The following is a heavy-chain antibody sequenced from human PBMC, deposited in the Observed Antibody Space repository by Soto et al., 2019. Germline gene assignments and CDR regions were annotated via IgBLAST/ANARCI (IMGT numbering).Heavy chain of an antibody. D-gene: IGHD3-16*01. J-gene: IGHJ4*02. CDR3: ASTALMVTSFEY. CDR1: GYTFSTYG. Sequence: QFQLVQSGAEVKKPGASVKVSCKASGYTFSTYGVTWVRQAPGQGLEWMGWISAYNANTTYAQKFHGRVTLTIGTSTTTVYMELRSLRSDDTAVYYCASTALMVTSFEYWGQGTPVIVSS. V-gene: IGHV1-18*01. CDR2: ISAYNANT.